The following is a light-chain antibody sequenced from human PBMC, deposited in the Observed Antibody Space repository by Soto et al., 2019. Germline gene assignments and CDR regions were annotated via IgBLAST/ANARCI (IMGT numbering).Light chain of an antibody. V-gene: IGKV2-28*01. J-gene: IGKJ2*01. CDR3: MQDLQTPYT. Sequence: DLVMTQSPLSLPVTPGEPASISCRSSQSLRHSNGYNYLDWYLQKPGQSPQLLIFLGSNRASGVPGKFSGNGSGADFTLKISRVEADDVWVYYCMQDLQTPYTFGQGTKLEIK. CDR2: LGS. CDR1: QSLRHSNGYNY.